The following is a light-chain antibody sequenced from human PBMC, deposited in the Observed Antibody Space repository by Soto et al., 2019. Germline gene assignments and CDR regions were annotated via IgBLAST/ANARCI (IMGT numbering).Light chain of an antibody. J-gene: IGLJ3*02. Sequence: QAVVTQPPSASGTPGQRVFISCSGRSSNIGSHAVDWYQQLPGTAPKLLIYSNDQRPSGVPDRFSGSKSGTSASLAISGLPSEDEAEYFCATWDDSPSGVVFGGGTKLTVL. CDR3: ATWDDSPSGVV. CDR1: SSNIGSHA. CDR2: SND. V-gene: IGLV1-44*01.